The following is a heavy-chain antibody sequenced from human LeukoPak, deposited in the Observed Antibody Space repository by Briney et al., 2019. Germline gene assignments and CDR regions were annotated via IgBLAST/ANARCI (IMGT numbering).Heavy chain of an antibody. Sequence: GGSLRLSCAASGFAFSSCAMSWVRQAPGKGLEWVSAITSGDSAYYADSVKGRFTISRDNSKSTMTLQMNSLRAEDTAIYYCARGGYTYGPGLWGQGTLVSVSS. CDR1: GFAFSSCA. CDR2: ITSGDSA. D-gene: IGHD5-18*01. J-gene: IGHJ4*02. CDR3: ARGGYTYGPGL. V-gene: IGHV3-23*01.